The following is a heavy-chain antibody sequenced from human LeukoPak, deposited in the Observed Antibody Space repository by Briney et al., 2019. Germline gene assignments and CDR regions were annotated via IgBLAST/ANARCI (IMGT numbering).Heavy chain of an antibody. V-gene: IGHV1-2*02. Sequence: ASVKVSCKASGYTFTGYYMHWVRQAPGQGLEWMGWINPNSGGTNYAQKLQGRVAMTTDTSTSTAYMELRSLRSDDTAVYYCARSDYYGSGSYSPTFDYWGQGTLVTVSS. CDR1: GYTFTGYY. CDR3: ARSDYYGSGSYSPTFDY. D-gene: IGHD3-10*01. J-gene: IGHJ4*02. CDR2: INPNSGGT.